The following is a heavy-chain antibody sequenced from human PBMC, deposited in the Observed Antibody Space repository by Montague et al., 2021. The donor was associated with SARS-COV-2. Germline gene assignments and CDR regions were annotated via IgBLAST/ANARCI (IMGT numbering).Heavy chain of an antibody. V-gene: IGHV4-59*11. J-gene: IGHJ3*02. CDR3: ARYGAVADAFDI. CDR2: IYYSGTT. D-gene: IGHD6-19*01. Sequence: SETLSLTCSVSGASISSHYWSWIRQSPGKGLEWIGYIYYSGTTICNPSLESRVTISVDTSSNVFSLKLRSVTAADTAIYYCARYGAVADAFDIWGQGTVVTVS. CDR1: GASISSHY.